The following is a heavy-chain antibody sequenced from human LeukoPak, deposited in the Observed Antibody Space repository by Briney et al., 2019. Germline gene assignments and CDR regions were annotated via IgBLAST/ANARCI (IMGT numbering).Heavy chain of an antibody. D-gene: IGHD6-13*01. J-gene: IGHJ4*02. CDR3: AKRMWQQLFTFDY. CDR1: GFTFSSYG. V-gene: IGHV3-30*18. CDR2: ISYDGSNK. Sequence: GGSLRLFCAASGFTFSSYGMHWVRQATGKGLEWVAVISYDGSNKYYADSVKGRFTISRDNSKNTLYLQMNSLRAEDTAVYYCAKRMWQQLFTFDYWGQGTLVTVSS.